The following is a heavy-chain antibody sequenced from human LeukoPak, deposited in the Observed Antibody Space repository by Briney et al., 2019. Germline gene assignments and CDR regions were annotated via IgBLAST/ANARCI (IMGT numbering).Heavy chain of an antibody. CDR1: GGTFSSYA. J-gene: IGHJ4*02. V-gene: IGHV1-69*05. CDR2: IIPIFGTA. D-gene: IGHD6-13*01. CDR3: ARVHSATAAVFSY. Sequence: SVKVSCKASGGTFSSYAISWVRQAPGQGLEWMGRIIPIFGTANYAQKFQGRVTITTDESTSTAYMELSSLRSEDTAVYYCARVHSATAAVFSYWGQGTLVTVSS.